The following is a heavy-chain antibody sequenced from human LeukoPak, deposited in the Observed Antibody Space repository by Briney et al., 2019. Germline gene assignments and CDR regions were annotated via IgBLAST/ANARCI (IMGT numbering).Heavy chain of an antibody. D-gene: IGHD6-19*01. J-gene: IGHJ4*02. CDR2: ISGSGGST. CDR3: AKGPSSGWYYFDY. V-gene: IGHV3-23*01. CDR1: GGSISSSSYY. Sequence: PSETLSLTCTVSGGSISSSSYYWGWVRQAPGKGLEWVSAISGSGGSTYYADSVKGRFTISRDNSKNTLYLQMNSLRAEDTAVYYCAKGPSSGWYYFDYWGQGTLVTVSS.